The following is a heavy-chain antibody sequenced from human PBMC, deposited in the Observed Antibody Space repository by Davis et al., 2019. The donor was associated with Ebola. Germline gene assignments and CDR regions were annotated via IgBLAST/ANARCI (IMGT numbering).Heavy chain of an antibody. V-gene: IGHV4-59*01. CDR3: ARIDFWSGYPGAFDI. D-gene: IGHD3-3*01. Sequence: PSETLSLTCTVSGGSISGYYWSWIRQPPGKGLEWIGYIYYSGSTNYNPSLKSRVTISVDTSKNQFSLKLSSVTAADTAVYYCARIDFWSGYPGAFDIWGQGTMVTVSS. J-gene: IGHJ3*02. CDR1: GGSISGYY. CDR2: IYYSGST.